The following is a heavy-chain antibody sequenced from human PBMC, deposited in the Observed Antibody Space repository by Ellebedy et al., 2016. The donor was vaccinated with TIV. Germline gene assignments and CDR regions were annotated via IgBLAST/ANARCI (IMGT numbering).Heavy chain of an antibody. V-gene: IGHV4-34*01. CDR2: INHSGST. CDR3: ARHIRITMLRGVITNWFDP. J-gene: IGHJ5*02. CDR1: GGSFSGNY. Sequence: MPGGSLRLSCAVYGGSFSGNYWSWIRQPPGKGLEWIGEINHSGSTNYNPSLKSRVTISVDTSKNQFSLKLSSVTAADTAVYYCARHIRITMLRGVITNWFDPWGQGTLVTVSS. D-gene: IGHD3-10*01.